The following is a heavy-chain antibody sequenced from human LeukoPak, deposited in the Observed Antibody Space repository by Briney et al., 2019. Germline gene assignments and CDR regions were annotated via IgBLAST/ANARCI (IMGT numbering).Heavy chain of an antibody. CDR3: ASKRFSSGWAYYFDY. V-gene: IGHV4-39*01. Sequence: SETLSLTCTVSGGSIGSSNYYWGWVRQPPGKGLEWIGFLHFSGNTYYSPSLNSRVTMSVDMSNNQFSLILTSVTVADTAVYYCASKRFSSGWAYYFDYWGQGTLVTVSS. D-gene: IGHD6-19*01. J-gene: IGHJ4*02. CDR2: LHFSGNT. CDR1: GGSIGSSNYY.